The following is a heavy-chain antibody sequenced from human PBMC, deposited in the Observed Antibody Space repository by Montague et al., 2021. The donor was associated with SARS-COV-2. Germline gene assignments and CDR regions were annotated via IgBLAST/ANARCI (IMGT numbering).Heavy chain of an antibody. CDR3: ARRYCSSTSCPNWFDP. V-gene: IGHV4-4*02. Sequence: SETLSLTCAVSGXSISSSNWWSWVRQPPGKGLEWIGEIYHSGSTNYNPSRKSRVTISVDKSKNQFSLKLSSVTAADTAVYHCARRYCSSTSCPNWFDPWGQGTLVTVSS. CDR2: IYHSGST. D-gene: IGHD2-2*01. J-gene: IGHJ5*02. CDR1: GXSISSSNW.